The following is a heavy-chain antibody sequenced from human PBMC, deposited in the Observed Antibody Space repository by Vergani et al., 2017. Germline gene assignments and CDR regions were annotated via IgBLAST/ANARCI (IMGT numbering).Heavy chain of an antibody. Sequence: EVQLLESGGGLVQPGGSLRLSCAASGFTFSSYAMSWVRQAPGKGLEWVSAISGSGGSTYYADSVKGRFTISRDNSKNTLYLQMNSLRAEDTAVYYCAKGIGQYYDFWSGLMDVWGKGTTVTVSS. D-gene: IGHD3-3*01. CDR3: AKGIGQYYDFWSGLMDV. CDR1: GFTFSSYA. CDR2: ISGSGGST. J-gene: IGHJ6*04. V-gene: IGHV3-23*01.